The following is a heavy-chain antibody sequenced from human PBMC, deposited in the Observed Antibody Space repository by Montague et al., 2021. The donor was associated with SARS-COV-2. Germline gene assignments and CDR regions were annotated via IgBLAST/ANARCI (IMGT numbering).Heavy chain of an antibody. D-gene: IGHD3-10*01. CDR1: GGSISSYY. V-gene: IGHV4-59*08. CDR3: ARLTADERLLWFGELLYDYYYYGMDV. J-gene: IGHJ6*02. Sequence: SETLSLTCTVPGGSISSYYWSWIRQPPGKGLEWIGYIYYSGSTNYNPSLKSRVTISVDTSKNQFSLKLSSVTAADTAVYYCARLTADERLLWFGELLYDYYYYGMDVWGQGTTVTVSS. CDR2: IYYSGST.